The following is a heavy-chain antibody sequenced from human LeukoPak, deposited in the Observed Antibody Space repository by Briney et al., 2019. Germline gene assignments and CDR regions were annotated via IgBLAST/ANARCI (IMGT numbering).Heavy chain of an antibody. CDR1: GGSISSSSYY. Sequence: SETLSLTCTVSGGSISSSSYYWGWIRQPPGKGLEWIGSIYYSGSTYYNPSLKSRVTISVYTSKNQFSLKLSSVTAADTAVYYCAREVYGAFDIWGQGTMVTVSS. V-gene: IGHV4-39*07. CDR3: AREVYGAFDI. CDR2: IYYSGST. D-gene: IGHD5/OR15-5a*01. J-gene: IGHJ3*02.